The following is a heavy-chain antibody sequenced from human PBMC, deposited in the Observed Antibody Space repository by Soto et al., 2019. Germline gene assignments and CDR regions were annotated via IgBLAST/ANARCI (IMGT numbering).Heavy chain of an antibody. CDR1: GFTFSSYG. CDR2: IWYYGSNK. Sequence: QVQLVESGGGVVQPGRSLRLSCAASGFTFSSYGMHWVRQAPGKGLEWVAVIWYYGSNKYYADSVKGRFTISRDNSSDTLYLQMNSLRVEDTAVYYCARDLGPLPGGKWVRVDYYMDVWGKGTTVTVSS. J-gene: IGHJ6*03. CDR3: ARDLGPLPGGKWVRVDYYMDV. V-gene: IGHV3-33*01. D-gene: IGHD5-12*01.